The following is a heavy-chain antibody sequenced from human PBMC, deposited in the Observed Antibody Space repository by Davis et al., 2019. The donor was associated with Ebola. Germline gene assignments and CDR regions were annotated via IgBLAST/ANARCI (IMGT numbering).Heavy chain of an antibody. Sequence: ASVKVSCKASGHTFTGYSMHWVRQAPGQGLEWMGIINPSGGSATYAQKFQGRVTMTRDTSTTTVYMELSSLRSEDTAVYYCACGGSWNYFDYWGQGTLVTVSS. CDR1: GHTFTGYS. D-gene: IGHD2-15*01. CDR3: ACGGSWNYFDY. J-gene: IGHJ4*02. CDR2: INPSGGSA. V-gene: IGHV1-46*01.